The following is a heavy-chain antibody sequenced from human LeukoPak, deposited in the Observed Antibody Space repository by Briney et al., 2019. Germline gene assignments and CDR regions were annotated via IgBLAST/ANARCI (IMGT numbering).Heavy chain of an antibody. CDR3: TRGLHV. Sequence: GGSLRLSCAASGFTFSTSWMHWVRQAPGKGLVWVSRISTDGTYTSSADSVKGRFTTSRDNAKNTLYLQMSSLRAEDTAVYYCTRGLHVWGQGTLFTVSS. CDR1: GFTFSTSW. V-gene: IGHV3-74*01. CDR2: ISTDGTYT. J-gene: IGHJ4*02.